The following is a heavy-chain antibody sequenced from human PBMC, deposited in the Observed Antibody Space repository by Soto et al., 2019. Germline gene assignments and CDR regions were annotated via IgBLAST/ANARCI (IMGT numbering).Heavy chain of an antibody. V-gene: IGHV3-21*01. D-gene: IGHD3-3*01. CDR2: ISSSSSYI. CDR3: ARDLSMAYYDFWSGYAAFFDY. J-gene: IGHJ4*02. Sequence: GGSLRLSCAASGFTFSSYSMNWVRQAPGKGLEWVSSISSSSSYIYYADSVKGRFTISRDNAKNSLYLQVNSLRAEDTAVYYCARDLSMAYYDFWSGYAAFFDYWGQGTLVTVSS. CDR1: GFTFSSYS.